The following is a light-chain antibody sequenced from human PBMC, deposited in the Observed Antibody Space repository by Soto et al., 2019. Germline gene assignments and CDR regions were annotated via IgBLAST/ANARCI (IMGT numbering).Light chain of an antibody. V-gene: IGKV1-27*01. CDR1: QGIYNY. CDR2: AAA. CDR3: QKDDSAPLT. J-gene: IGKJ1*01. Sequence: DVQVTQSPASLYASVGDRVNISCRASQGIYNYLAWYQQKPGQVPKLLINAAASLQSGVPSRFSGSGAGTDFTLTMSSLQPEDVATYYCQKDDSAPLTFGQGTKVEIK.